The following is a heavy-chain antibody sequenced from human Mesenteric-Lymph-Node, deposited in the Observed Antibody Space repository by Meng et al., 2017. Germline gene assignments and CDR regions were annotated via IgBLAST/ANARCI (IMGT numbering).Heavy chain of an antibody. CDR2: IHHSGSA. CDR3: ASFGHIPSSYYFDY. CDR1: GGSISSGNYY. V-gene: IGHV4-30-4*01. Sequence: VQLQEAGPGLVKPSQTLSLTCTVSGGSISSGNYYWSWIRQPPGKGLEWIGNIHHSGSAYYNPSLKSRVSISVDTSKNQFSLNLNSMTAADTAVYYCASFGHIPSSYYFDYWGQGTLVTVSS. J-gene: IGHJ4*02. D-gene: IGHD2-15*01.